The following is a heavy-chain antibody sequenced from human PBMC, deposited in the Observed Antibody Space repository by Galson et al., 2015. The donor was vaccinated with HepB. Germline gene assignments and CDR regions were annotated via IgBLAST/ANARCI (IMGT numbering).Heavy chain of an antibody. D-gene: IGHD4-23*01. V-gene: IGHV1-3*01. Sequence: SVKVSCKASGYSFTSYAMHWVRQAPGQRLEWMGWINPGNGNTKYSQKSQVRVTFTRDTSASTVYMELSSLRSEDTAVYYCASLYGGNGGDTFDVWGQGTMVTVSS. CDR1: GYSFTSYA. CDR3: ASLYGGNGGDTFDV. J-gene: IGHJ3*01. CDR2: INPGNGNT.